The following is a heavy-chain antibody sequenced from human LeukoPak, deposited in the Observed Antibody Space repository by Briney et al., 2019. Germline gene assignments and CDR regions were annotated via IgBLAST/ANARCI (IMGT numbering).Heavy chain of an antibody. Sequence: GGSLRLSCAASGFTFSSYWMHWVRQAPGKGLVWVSRINSDGSSTSYADSVKGRFTISRDNAKNTLYLQMNSLRAEDTAVYYCARAPAKFWSGYYEFDYWGQGTLVTVSS. CDR3: ARAPAKFWSGYYEFDY. D-gene: IGHD3-3*01. CDR1: GFTFSSYW. J-gene: IGHJ4*02. CDR2: INSDGSST. V-gene: IGHV3-74*01.